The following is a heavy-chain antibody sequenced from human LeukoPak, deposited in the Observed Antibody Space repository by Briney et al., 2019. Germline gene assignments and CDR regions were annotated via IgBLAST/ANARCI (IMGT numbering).Heavy chain of an antibody. CDR3: ARDQVDTAMVTRYYYMDV. V-gene: IGHV4-61*02. Sequence: PSETLSLTCTVSGGSISSGSYYWSWIRQPAGKGLEWIGRIYTSGSTNYNPSLKSRVTISVDTSKNQFSLKLSSVTAADTAVYYCARDQVDTAMVTRYYYMDVWGKGTTVTISS. J-gene: IGHJ6*03. D-gene: IGHD5-18*01. CDR2: IYTSGST. CDR1: GGSISSGSYY.